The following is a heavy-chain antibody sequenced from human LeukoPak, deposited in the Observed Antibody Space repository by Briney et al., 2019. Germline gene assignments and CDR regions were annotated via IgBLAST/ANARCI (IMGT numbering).Heavy chain of an antibody. CDR2: INQDGGTE. Sequence: GGSLRLSCAAYGFTFTNYWLTWVRQAPGKGLEWVANINQDGGTEYYVDSMKGRFTISRDNAKNLVYLQINSLRAEDTAVYFCARHTLWRFDYWGEGALVTVSS. CDR1: GFTFTNYW. V-gene: IGHV3-7*01. D-gene: IGHD1-1*01. J-gene: IGHJ4*02. CDR3: ARHTLWRFDY.